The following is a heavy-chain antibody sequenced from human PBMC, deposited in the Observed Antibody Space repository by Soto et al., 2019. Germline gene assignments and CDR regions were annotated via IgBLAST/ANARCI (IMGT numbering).Heavy chain of an antibody. D-gene: IGHD1-26*01. CDR3: ASDPGGSYLFDY. Sequence: GGSLRLSCAASGFTFSSYAMHWVRQAPGKGLEWVAVISYDGSNKYYADSVKGRFAISRDNSKNTLYLQMNSLRAEDTAVYYCASDPGGSYLFDYWGLGTLVTVSS. CDR1: GFTFSSYA. J-gene: IGHJ4*02. CDR2: ISYDGSNK. V-gene: IGHV3-30*09.